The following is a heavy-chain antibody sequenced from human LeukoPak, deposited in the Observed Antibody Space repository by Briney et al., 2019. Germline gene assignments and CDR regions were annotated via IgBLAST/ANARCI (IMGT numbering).Heavy chain of an antibody. V-gene: IGHV3-30*18. J-gene: IGHJ4*02. Sequence: GGSLRLSCAAPGFTFSGSALHWVRQAPGKGLEWVAVISYDGGNQFYADSVKGRFTISRDNSKNTVYLQMDSLRPEDTAVYHCAKSGHSSSWYTDYWGQGTLVTVSS. CDR2: ISYDGGNQ. CDR3: AKSGHSSSWYTDY. D-gene: IGHD6-13*01. CDR1: GFTFSGSA.